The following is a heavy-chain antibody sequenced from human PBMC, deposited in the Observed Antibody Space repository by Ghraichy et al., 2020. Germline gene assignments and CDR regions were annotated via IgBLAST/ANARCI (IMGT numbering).Heavy chain of an antibody. Sequence: SETLSLTCAVYGGSFSGYYWNWIRQPPGKGLEWIGEINHSRSTKYNPSLKSRVIISVDTSKNQFSLKLSSVTAADTAVYYCARGRRWITIFEVVRKDYGMDVWGQGTTVTVSS. CDR2: INHSRST. D-gene: IGHD3-3*01. J-gene: IGHJ6*02. CDR1: GGSFSGYY. CDR3: ARGRRWITIFEVVRKDYGMDV. V-gene: IGHV4-34*01.